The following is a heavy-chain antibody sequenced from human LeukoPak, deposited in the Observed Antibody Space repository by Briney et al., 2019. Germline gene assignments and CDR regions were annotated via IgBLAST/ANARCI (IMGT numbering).Heavy chain of an antibody. CDR3: ARVELLWFGEGDPLDY. V-gene: IGHV1-2*02. D-gene: IGHD3-10*01. Sequence: VSVKVSCKASGYTFTGYYMHWVRQAPGQGLEWMGWINPNSGGTNYAQKFQGRVTMTRDTSISTAYMELSRLRSDDTAVYYCARVELLWFGEGDPLDYWGQGTLVTVSS. CDR2: INPNSGGT. J-gene: IGHJ4*02. CDR1: GYTFTGYY.